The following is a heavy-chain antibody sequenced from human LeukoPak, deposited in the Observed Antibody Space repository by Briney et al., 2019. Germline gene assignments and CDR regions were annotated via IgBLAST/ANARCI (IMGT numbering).Heavy chain of an antibody. J-gene: IGHJ4*02. V-gene: IGHV3-7*01. CDR2: IKQDGGQI. CDR1: EFTFSSYW. Sequence: PGGSLRLSCAASEFTFSSYWMSWVRQAPGKGLEWVANIKQDGGQIYYLESVKGRFTVSRDNAKNSLYLQMSSLRAEDTAVYYCARLGARQMLEYWGQGTLVTVSS. CDR3: ARLGARQMLEY. D-gene: IGHD4-17*01.